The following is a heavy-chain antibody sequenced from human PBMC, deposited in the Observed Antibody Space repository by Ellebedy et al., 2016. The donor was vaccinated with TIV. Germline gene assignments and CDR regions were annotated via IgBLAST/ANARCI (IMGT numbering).Heavy chain of an antibody. J-gene: IGHJ4*02. D-gene: IGHD3-3*01. Sequence: GGSLRLXCAASGFSLSDFTMNWVRQAPGKGLEWVSSISRIGSFIYYADSVRGRFTISRDNAKNSLYLQMNSLRAEDTAVYYCARDGVGLIELDSWGQGTLVTVSS. V-gene: IGHV3-21*01. CDR3: ARDGVGLIELDS. CDR1: GFSLSDFT. CDR2: ISRIGSFI.